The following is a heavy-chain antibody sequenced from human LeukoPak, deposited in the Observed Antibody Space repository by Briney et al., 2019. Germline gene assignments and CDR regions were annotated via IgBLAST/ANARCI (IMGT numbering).Heavy chain of an antibody. CDR3: ARDGPPTGAGDLDY. Sequence: GGSLRLSCAASGFTVRTYSMGWVRQAPGKGLEWVSYIGRTAIYADSVRGRFTISRDNAENSLYLQMNSLRAEDTAVYYCARDGPPTGAGDLDYWGQGTPVTVSS. D-gene: IGHD3-10*01. CDR1: GFTVRTYS. CDR2: IGRTAI. J-gene: IGHJ4*02. V-gene: IGHV3-48*01.